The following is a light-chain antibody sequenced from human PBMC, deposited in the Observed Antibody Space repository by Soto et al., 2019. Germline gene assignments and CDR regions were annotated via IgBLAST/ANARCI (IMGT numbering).Light chain of an antibody. CDR3: NSYTSKSTGV. J-gene: IGLJ1*01. V-gene: IGLV2-14*01. Sequence: QSALTQPASVSGSGGQSITISCTGTSSDVGGYNYVSWYQQHPGKAPKLIIYEVSNRPSGVSNRFSGSKSGNTASLTISGLQAEDEADYYCNSYTSKSTGVFGTGTKVTVL. CDR1: SSDVGGYNY. CDR2: EVS.